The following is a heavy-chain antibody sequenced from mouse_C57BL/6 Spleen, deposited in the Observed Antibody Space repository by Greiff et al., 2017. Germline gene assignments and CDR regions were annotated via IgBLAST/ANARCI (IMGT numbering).Heavy chain of an antibody. Sequence: EVKLQESGPGLVKPSQSLSLTCSVTGYSITSGYYWNWIRQFPGNKLEWMGYISYDGSNNYNPSLKNRISITRDTSKNQFFLKLNSVTTEDTATYYCARAPKLYFDYWGQGTTLTVSS. CDR2: ISYDGSN. CDR1: GYSITSGYY. CDR3: ARAPKLYFDY. J-gene: IGHJ2*01. V-gene: IGHV3-6*01.